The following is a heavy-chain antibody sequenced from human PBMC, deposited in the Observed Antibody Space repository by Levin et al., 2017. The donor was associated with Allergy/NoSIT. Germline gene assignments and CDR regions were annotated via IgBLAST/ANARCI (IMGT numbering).Heavy chain of an antibody. CDR3: ARYRGLVRYYYGMDV. Sequence: SQTLSLTCTVSGDSISDSYWSWIRQPPGKGLEWIGYIFHTGITNYNPSLKSRVSISVDTSKNQFSLKLSSVTAADTAVYYCARYRGLVRYYYGMDVWGQGTTVTVSS. J-gene: IGHJ6*02. D-gene: IGHD6-19*01. CDR2: IFHTGIT. CDR1: GDSISDSY. V-gene: IGHV4-59*01.